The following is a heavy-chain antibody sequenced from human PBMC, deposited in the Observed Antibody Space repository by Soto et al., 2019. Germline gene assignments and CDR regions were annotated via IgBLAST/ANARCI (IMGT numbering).Heavy chain of an antibody. Sequence: EVQLVESGGGLVQPGGSLRLSCAASGFTFSGYGMNWVRQAPGKGLEWVSYISGSSRAIYYADSVKGRFTISRDNAKNSLHLQMNSLRDEDTAVYYCVSQYGGDDFDNWGQGTLVTVSS. V-gene: IGHV3-48*02. D-gene: IGHD2-21*02. CDR1: GFTFSGYG. CDR2: ISGSSRAI. CDR3: VSQYGGDDFDN. J-gene: IGHJ4*02.